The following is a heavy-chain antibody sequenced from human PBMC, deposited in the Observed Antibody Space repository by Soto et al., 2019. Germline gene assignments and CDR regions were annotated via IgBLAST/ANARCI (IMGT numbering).Heavy chain of an antibody. CDR2: ITRRSSSI. CDR1: ACTSSSYC. Sequence: PRGSRIPSCGSSACTSSSYCMNWVRQALGKGLEWVSYITRRSSSIYYADSVKGRFTISRDNAKNSLYLQMNSLRDEDTAMYYCAICYSGGSKCSRHDGWGQGTLNTVSA. V-gene: IGHV3-48*02. CDR3: AICYSGGSKCSRHDG. J-gene: IGHJ1*01. D-gene: IGHD2-15*01.